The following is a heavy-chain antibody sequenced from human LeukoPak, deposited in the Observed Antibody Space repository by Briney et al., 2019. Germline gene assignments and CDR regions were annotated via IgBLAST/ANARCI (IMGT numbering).Heavy chain of an antibody. Sequence: SETLSLTCTVSGGSISSGSYYWSWVRQPAGKGLEWIGRIYTSGSTNYNPSLKSRVTISVDTSKNQFSLKLSSVTAADTAVYYCARGSQPLYLSSSGYYYYYYMDVWGKGTTVTVSS. CDR1: GGSISSGSYY. V-gene: IGHV4-61*02. D-gene: IGHD6-13*01. J-gene: IGHJ6*03. CDR3: ARGSQPLYLSSSGYYYYYYMDV. CDR2: IYTSGST.